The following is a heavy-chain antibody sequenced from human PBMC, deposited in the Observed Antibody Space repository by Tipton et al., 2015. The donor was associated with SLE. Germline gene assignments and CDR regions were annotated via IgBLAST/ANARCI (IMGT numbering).Heavy chain of an antibody. CDR3: ARGAKERITLVRVRPYYFDY. V-gene: IGHV4-34*01. CDR2: SNPSGGT. J-gene: IGHJ4*01. CDR1: GFSISSYY. D-gene: IGHD3-10*01. Sequence: GLVKPSETLSLTCTVSGFSISSYYWSWIRQPPGKGLEWIGESNPSGGTNYNPSLKSRVTISVDTSKNRLSLKLTSVTAADTSVYYCARGAKERITLVRVRPYYFDYWGQGSLVTVSS.